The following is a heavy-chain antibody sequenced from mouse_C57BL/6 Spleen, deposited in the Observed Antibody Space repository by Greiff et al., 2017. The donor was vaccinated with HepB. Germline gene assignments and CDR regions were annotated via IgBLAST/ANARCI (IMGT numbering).Heavy chain of an antibody. CDR1: GFNIKDYY. Sequence: EVKLQQSGAELVRPGASVKLSCTASGFNIKDYYMHWVKQRPEQGLEWIGGIDPEDGDTEYASKFQGKATMTAATSSNTAYLQLSSLTSEDTAVYYCSRGLGRAWFAYWGQGTLVTVSA. CDR2: IDPEDGDT. CDR3: SRGLGRAWFAY. V-gene: IGHV14-1*01. J-gene: IGHJ3*01. D-gene: IGHD4-1*01.